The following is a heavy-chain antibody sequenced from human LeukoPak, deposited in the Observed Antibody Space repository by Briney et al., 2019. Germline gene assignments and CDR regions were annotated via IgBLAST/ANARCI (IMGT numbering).Heavy chain of an antibody. J-gene: IGHJ6*02. CDR2: ISAYNGNT. CDR1: GYTFTSYG. D-gene: IGHD2-15*01. CDR3: AREGAGDIVVVVAAMYYYYGMDV. V-gene: IGHV1-18*01. Sequence: ASVKVSCKASGYTFTSYGISWVRQAPGQGLEWMGWISAYNGNTNYAQKLQGRVTMTTDTFTSTAYMELRSLRSDDTAVYYCAREGAGDIVVVVAAMYYYYGMDVWGQGTTVTVSS.